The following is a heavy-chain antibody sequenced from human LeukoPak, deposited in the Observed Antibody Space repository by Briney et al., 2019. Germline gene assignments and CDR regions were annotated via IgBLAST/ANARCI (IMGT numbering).Heavy chain of an antibody. V-gene: IGHV3-74*01. D-gene: IGHD3-3*01. CDR3: LRSDWFDP. J-gene: IGHJ5*02. Sequence: PGGSLRLSCAASGFSFRNAWMHWVRQAPGKGLVWVSRIKGDGSVTVYADSVKGRFTISRGNAKNTLYLQMNSLRVEDTAVYYCLRSDWFDPWGQGTLVTVSS. CDR1: GFSFRNAW. CDR2: IKGDGSVT.